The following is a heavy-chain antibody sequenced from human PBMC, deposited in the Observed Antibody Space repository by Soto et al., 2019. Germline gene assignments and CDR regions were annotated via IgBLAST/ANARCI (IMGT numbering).Heavy chain of an antibody. CDR1: GFTFNTYA. D-gene: IGHD3-3*01. Sequence: LRLSCAASGFTFNTYAMTWVRQAPGKGLEWVSIISSSGDGTYYVDSVKGRFTISRDNSRNTLNLQMNNLRAEETAVYYCAKNADFCSWRMDVWGQGTTVTVSS. CDR2: ISSSGDGT. V-gene: IGHV3-23*01. J-gene: IGHJ6*02. CDR3: AKNADFCSWRMDV.